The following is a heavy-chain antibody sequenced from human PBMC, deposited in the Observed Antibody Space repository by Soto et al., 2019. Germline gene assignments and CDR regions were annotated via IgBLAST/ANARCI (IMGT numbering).Heavy chain of an antibody. Sequence: QVQLQESGPGLVKPSETLSLTCTVSGGSISSYYWSWIRQPPGKGLEWIGYIYYSGSTNYNPSLTSRVTISVDTSKNQFALKLGSVTAADTAVYYCARHVCSGGSCLDAFDIWGQGTMVTVSS. V-gene: IGHV4-59*08. D-gene: IGHD2-15*01. J-gene: IGHJ3*02. CDR3: ARHVCSGGSCLDAFDI. CDR1: GGSISSYY. CDR2: IYYSGST.